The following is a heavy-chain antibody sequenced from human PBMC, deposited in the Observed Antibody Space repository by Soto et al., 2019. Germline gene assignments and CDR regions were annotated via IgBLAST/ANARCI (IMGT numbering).Heavy chain of an antibody. Sequence: EVQLVESGGGLVQPGGSLRLSCAASGFTFSSYCMNWVRQAPGKGLEWVSYISSSSSTIYYADSVKGRFTISRDNAKNSLYLQMNSLSAEDTAVYYCARDVSGPYGDRTYNWFDPWGQGTLVTVSS. J-gene: IGHJ5*02. V-gene: IGHV3-48*01. CDR2: ISSSSSTI. CDR3: ARDVSGPYGDRTYNWFDP. CDR1: GFTFSSYC. D-gene: IGHD4-17*01.